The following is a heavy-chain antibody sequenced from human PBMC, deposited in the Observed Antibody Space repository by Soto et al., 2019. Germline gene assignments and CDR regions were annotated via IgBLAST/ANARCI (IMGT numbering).Heavy chain of an antibody. CDR2: INAGNGNT. J-gene: IGHJ6*03. Sequence: QVQLVQSGAEVKKPGASVKVSCKASGYTFTSYAMHWVRQAPGQRLEWMGWINAGNGNTKYSQKFQGRVTITRDTSASTAYMELSSLRSEETAVYYCARCSDFWSGYYTAYYYYMDVWGKGTTVTVSS. CDR1: GYTFTSYA. D-gene: IGHD3-3*01. V-gene: IGHV1-3*01. CDR3: ARCSDFWSGYYTAYYYYMDV.